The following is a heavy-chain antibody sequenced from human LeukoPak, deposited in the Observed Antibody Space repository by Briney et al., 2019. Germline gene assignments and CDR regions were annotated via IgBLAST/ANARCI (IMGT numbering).Heavy chain of an antibody. CDR1: GFPFSIYA. D-gene: IGHD3-10*01. CDR3: ASDYGSGSYSIYYMDV. V-gene: IGHV3-23*01. J-gene: IGHJ6*03. Sequence: AGGSLRLSCAASGFPFSIYAMSWVRQAPEKGLEWVSVISASADRTYYADSVKGRFTISRDNAKNSLYLQMNSLRVEDTAVYHCASDYGSGSYSIYYMDVWGKGTTVTVSS. CDR2: ISASADRT.